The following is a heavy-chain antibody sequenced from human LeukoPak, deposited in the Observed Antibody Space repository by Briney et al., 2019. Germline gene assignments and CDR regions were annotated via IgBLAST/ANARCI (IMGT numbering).Heavy chain of an antibody. Sequence: HPGGSLRLSCAASGFTFSNYGMHWVRQAPGKGLEWVTIISYDGTNKYYSDSVKGRFTISRDNSKNTLYLQMDSLRAEDTAIYYCARCSGWAFKNWGQGTLVTVSS. CDR2: ISYDGTNK. V-gene: IGHV3-30*03. D-gene: IGHD6-19*01. CDR3: ARCSGWAFKN. CDR1: GFTFSNYG. J-gene: IGHJ4*02.